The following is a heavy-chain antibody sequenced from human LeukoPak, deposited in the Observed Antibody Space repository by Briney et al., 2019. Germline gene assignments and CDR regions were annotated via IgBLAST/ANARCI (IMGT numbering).Heavy chain of an antibody. D-gene: IGHD3-3*01. CDR2: INPDGTKT. CDR1: GFTFTRFW. CDR3: ATAPASVDSS. Sequence: PGGSLRLSCAASGFTFTRFWLTWVRQSSGKGLEWVANINPDGTKTTYVDSVEGRFAISRDNAKNSVFLLMTSLRAKDTAMYYCATAPASVDSSWGQGTLVAVSS. V-gene: IGHV3-7*01. J-gene: IGHJ5*02.